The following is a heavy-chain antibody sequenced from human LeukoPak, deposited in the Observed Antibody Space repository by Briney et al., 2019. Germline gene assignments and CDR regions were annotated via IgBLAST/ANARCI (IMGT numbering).Heavy chain of an antibody. V-gene: IGHV1-24*01. J-gene: IGHJ6*03. CDR1: GYTLTELS. CDR3: ATDRGKYYYMDV. CDR2: FDPEDGET. Sequence: VASVKVSCKVSGYTLTELSMHWARQAPGKGLEWMGGFDPEDGETIYAQKFQGRVTMTEDTSTDTAYMELSSLRSEDTAVYYCATDRGKYYYMDVWGKGTTVTVSS.